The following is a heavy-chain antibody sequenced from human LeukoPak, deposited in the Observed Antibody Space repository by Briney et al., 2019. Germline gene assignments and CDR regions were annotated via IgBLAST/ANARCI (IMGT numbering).Heavy chain of an antibody. J-gene: IGHJ4*02. CDR3: ARSEGSYFDS. V-gene: IGHV4-59*12. Sequence: SETLSLTCTVSGGSISSYYWSWIRQPPGKGLEWIGYFYYSGSTNYNPSLKSRVTISVDTSKNQFSLKVSSVTAADTAVYYCARSEGSYFDSWGQGTLVTVSS. CDR1: GGSISSYY. CDR2: FYYSGST.